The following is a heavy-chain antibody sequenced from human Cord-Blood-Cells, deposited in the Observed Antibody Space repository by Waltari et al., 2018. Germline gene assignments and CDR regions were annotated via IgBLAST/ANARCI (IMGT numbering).Heavy chain of an antibody. CDR1: GGSFSGYY. CDR2: INHSGST. CDR3: ARMITIFGVVIINVLNWFDP. V-gene: IGHV4-34*01. Sequence: QVQLQQWGAGLLKPSETLSLTCAVYGGSFSGYYWSWIRQPPGKGLEWIGEINHSGSTNYNPSLKSRVTISVDTSKNQFSLKLSSVTAADTAVYYCARMITIFGVVIINVLNWFDPWGQGTLVTVSS. J-gene: IGHJ5*02. D-gene: IGHD3-3*01.